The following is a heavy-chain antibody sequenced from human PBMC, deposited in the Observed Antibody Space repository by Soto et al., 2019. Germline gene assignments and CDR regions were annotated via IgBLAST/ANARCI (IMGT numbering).Heavy chain of an antibody. CDR3: AAAPYYDFWSGSYGMDV. D-gene: IGHD3-3*01. J-gene: IGHJ6*02. CDR2: IVVGSGNT. Sequence: GASVNVSCKSSGFTFTSSSVQWGRQARGQRLEWIGWIVVGSGNTNYAQKFQERVTITRDMSTSTAYMELSSLRSEDTAVYYCAAAPYYDFWSGSYGMDVWGQGTTVTVSS. CDR1: GFTFTSSS. V-gene: IGHV1-58*01.